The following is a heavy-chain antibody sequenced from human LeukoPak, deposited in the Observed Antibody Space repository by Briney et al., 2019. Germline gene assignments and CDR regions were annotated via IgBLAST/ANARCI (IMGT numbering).Heavy chain of an antibody. D-gene: IGHD6-19*01. CDR3: ARALSIAVAGEGDWFDP. CDR1: GYTFTSYG. V-gene: IGHV1-18*04. Sequence: ASVKVSCKASGYTFTSYGIGWVRQAPGQGLEWMGWISAYNGNTNYAQKLQGRVTMTTDTSTSTAYMELRSLRSDDTAVYYCARALSIAVAGEGDWFDPWGQGTLVTVSS. CDR2: ISAYNGNT. J-gene: IGHJ5*02.